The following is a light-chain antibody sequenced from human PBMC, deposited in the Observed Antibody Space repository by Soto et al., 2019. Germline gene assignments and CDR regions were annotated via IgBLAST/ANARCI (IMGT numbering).Light chain of an antibody. CDR3: SSYAGSNNFV. CDR1: SSDIGAYIY. J-gene: IGLJ1*01. CDR2: EVS. V-gene: IGLV2-8*01. Sequence: QSVLTQPPSASGSPGQSVTISCTGTSSDIGAYIYVSWYQQHPGNDPKLMISEVSRRPSGVPERFSGSKSGNTASLTVSGLQADDEAHYYCSSYAGSNNFVFGTGTKVTVL.